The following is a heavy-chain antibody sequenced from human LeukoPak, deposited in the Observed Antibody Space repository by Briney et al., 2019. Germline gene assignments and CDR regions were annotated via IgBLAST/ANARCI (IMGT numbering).Heavy chain of an antibody. J-gene: IGHJ4*02. CDR3: ARHLYFDY. Sequence: PGGSLRLSCAASGFTFSSYDIHWVRQAPGKGLEWVAFIRYDGSNKYYADSVRGRFTISRDNSKNTLYLEMNSLRADDTAVYYCARHLYFDYWGQGILVTVSS. V-gene: IGHV3-30*02. CDR1: GFTFSSYD. CDR2: IRYDGSNK.